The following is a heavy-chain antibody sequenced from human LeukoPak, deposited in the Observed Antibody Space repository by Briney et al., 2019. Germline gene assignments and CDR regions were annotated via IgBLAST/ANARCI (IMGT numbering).Heavy chain of an antibody. Sequence: AGSLTLSCAASGFTFSSYAMSWVRQAPGKGLEWVSAISSSGGSTHYADSVEGRFTISRDNSRNTLYLRMNSLRAEDTALYFCAKAPQFDMWIGYAGYYFDYWGQGTLVTVSS. CDR1: GFTFSSYA. CDR2: ISSSGGST. D-gene: IGHD3-3*01. CDR3: AKAPQFDMWIGYAGYYFDY. J-gene: IGHJ4*02. V-gene: IGHV3-23*01.